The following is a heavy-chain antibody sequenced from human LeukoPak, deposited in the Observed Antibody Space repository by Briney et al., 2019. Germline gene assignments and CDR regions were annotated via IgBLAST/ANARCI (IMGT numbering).Heavy chain of an antibody. CDR2: INHSGST. CDR1: GGSFSGYY. J-gene: IGHJ3*02. CDR3: ARADPGHEAFDI. Sequence: SETLSLTCAVYGGSFSGYYWSWIRQPPGKGLEWIGEINHSGSTNYNPSLKSRVTISVDTSKNQFSLKLSSVTAADTAVYYCARADPGHEAFDIWGQGTMVTVSS. V-gene: IGHV4-34*01.